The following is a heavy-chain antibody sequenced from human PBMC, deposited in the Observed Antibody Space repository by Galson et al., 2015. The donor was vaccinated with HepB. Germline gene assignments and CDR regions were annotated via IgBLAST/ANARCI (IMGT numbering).Heavy chain of an antibody. J-gene: IGHJ4*02. CDR1: GYTFTSYG. V-gene: IGHV1-18*01. Sequence: SVKVSCKASGYTFTSYGISWVRQAPGQGLEWMGWISAYNGNTNYAQKFQGRVTMTTDTSTSTAYMELRSLRSRDTAFYYCARDLGYSSSRVTDYWGQGTLVTVSS. CDR2: ISAYNGNT. D-gene: IGHD2-2*03. CDR3: ARDLGYSSSRVTDY.